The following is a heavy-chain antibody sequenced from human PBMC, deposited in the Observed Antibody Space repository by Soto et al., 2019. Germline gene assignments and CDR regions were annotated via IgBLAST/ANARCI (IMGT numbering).Heavy chain of an antibody. V-gene: IGHV4-30-2*01. CDR2: IYHSGST. CDR3: ASTDYYDSSGYSN. CDR1: GGSISSGGYS. J-gene: IGHJ4*02. D-gene: IGHD3-22*01. Sequence: QLQLQESGSGLVKPSQTLSLTCAVSGGSISSGGYSWSWIRQPPGKGLEWIGYIYHSGSTYYNPSLKSRVTIPVDRSKNQVSLKLSSVTAADTAVYYCASTDYYDSSGYSNRGQGTLVTVSS.